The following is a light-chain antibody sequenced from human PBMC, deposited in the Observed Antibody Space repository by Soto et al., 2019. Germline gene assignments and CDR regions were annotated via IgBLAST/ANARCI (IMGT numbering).Light chain of an antibody. Sequence: QSALTQPASVSGSPGQSITISCTGTSSDIGGYNYVSWYQQHPGKVPKLMIYDVNSRPSGVSNRFSGSKSGNTASLTISGLQAEDEADYYCSSYTSSGTYVFGTGTKVTVL. J-gene: IGLJ1*01. CDR1: SSDIGGYNY. V-gene: IGLV2-14*03. CDR3: SSYTSSGTYV. CDR2: DVN.